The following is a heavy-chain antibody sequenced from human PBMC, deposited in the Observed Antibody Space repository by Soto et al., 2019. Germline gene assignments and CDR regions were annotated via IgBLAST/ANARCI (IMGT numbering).Heavy chain of an antibody. Sequence: GGSLRLSCAASGFTFSNYIMTWVRQAPGKGLEWVSSLSSGSRYVYYADSVKGRFTISRDDAKNSVYLQMNSLRAEDAAVYYCVRGGSSRSYWGQGSRVTVSS. CDR1: GFTFSNYI. J-gene: IGHJ4*02. V-gene: IGHV3-21*01. CDR3: VRGGSSRSY. D-gene: IGHD3-16*02. CDR2: LSSGSRYV.